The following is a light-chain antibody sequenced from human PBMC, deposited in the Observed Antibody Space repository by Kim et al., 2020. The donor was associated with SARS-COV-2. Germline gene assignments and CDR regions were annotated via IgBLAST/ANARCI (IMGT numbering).Light chain of an antibody. Sequence: LSPGASPTLSCRASQGFSSFLPWYQQKPGQAPRPLISETSKGPTGVPARFSGSGTGTDFTLSISSLELDDFAFYYCQQYNKWPPTFGQGTRLDIK. CDR1: QGFSSF. J-gene: IGKJ5*01. CDR2: ETS. CDR3: QQYNKWPPT. V-gene: IGKV3-11*01.